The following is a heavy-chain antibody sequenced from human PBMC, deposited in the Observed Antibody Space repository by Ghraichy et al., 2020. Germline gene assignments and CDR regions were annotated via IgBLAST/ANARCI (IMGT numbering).Heavy chain of an antibody. J-gene: IGHJ4*02. CDR3: ARGESSSSSWYHFDY. D-gene: IGHD6-13*01. CDR2: MNPRGGTI. CDR1: GYTFSGYE. V-gene: IGHV1-8*01. Sequence: ASVKVSCATSGYTFSGYEINWVRQAPGQGLEWMGWMNPRGGTIGYAQNFQGRITMTRDTSTGTAYMELSGLRSEDTAVYYWARGESSSSSWYHFDYWGQGTLVTVSS.